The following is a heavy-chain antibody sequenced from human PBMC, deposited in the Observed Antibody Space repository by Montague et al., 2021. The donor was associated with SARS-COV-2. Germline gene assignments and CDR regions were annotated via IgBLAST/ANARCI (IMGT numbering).Heavy chain of an antibody. CDR2: IYYSGST. J-gene: IGHJ4*02. CDR1: GGSISSSSYY. D-gene: IGHD3-22*01. Sequence: SDTLSLTCTVSGGSISSSSYYWGWIRQPPGKGLEWIGSIYYSGSTYYNPSLKSRVTISVDTSKNQFSLKLSSVTAADTAVYYCARHGKTRIAMIVVVIGYFASWAQGTLVTVPS. V-gene: IGHV4-39*01. CDR3: ARHGKTRIAMIVVVIGYFAS.